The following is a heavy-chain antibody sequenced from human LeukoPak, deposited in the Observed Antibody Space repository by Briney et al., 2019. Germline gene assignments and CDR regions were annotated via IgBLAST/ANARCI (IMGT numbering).Heavy chain of an antibody. CDR2: ISGSSSYI. D-gene: IGHD1-26*01. V-gene: IGHV3-21*01. CDR1: GFTFSTYN. J-gene: IGHJ4*02. Sequence: KTGGSLRLSCAASGFTFSTYNMNWVRQAPGKGLEWVSSISGSSSYIYYADSVKGRFSISRDNAKNSLYLQMNSLRAEDTAVYYCARDRSPAIGYWGQGTLVTVSS. CDR3: ARDRSPAIGY.